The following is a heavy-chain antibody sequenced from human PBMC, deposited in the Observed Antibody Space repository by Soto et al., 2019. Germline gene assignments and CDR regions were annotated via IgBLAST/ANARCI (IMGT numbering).Heavy chain of an antibody. Sequence: SETRSLTCAVYGGSFSGYYWSWIRQPPGKGLEWIGEINHSGSTNYNPSLKSRVTVSVDTSKNQFSLKLSSVTAADTAVYYCARGREVTKLRYYYYYMGVWGKGTTVTVSS. J-gene: IGHJ6*03. D-gene: IGHD3-10*01. CDR2: INHSGST. CDR3: ARGREVTKLRYYYYYMGV. V-gene: IGHV4-34*01. CDR1: GGSFSGYY.